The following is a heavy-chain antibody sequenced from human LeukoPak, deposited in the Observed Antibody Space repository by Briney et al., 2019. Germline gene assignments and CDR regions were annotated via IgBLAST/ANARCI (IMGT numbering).Heavy chain of an antibody. D-gene: IGHD3-10*01. V-gene: IGHV3-7*03. CDR1: GFTFNNYW. CDR2: IKQDGSEK. Sequence: GGSLRLSCAASGFTFNNYWMSWVRQAPGKGLEWVANIKQDGSEKYYVDSVKGRFTISRDNAKNSLYLPMNSLRAEDTALYYCARGHSGSYYNPFDYWGQGTLVTVSS. CDR3: ARGHSGSYYNPFDY. J-gene: IGHJ4*02.